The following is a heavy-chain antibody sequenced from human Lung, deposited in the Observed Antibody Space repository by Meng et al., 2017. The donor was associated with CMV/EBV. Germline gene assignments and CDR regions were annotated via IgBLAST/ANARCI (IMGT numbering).Heavy chain of an antibody. V-gene: IGHV3-7*01. CDR1: GFIFSGEW. CDR2: IKPDGSAA. Sequence: AGSXRLXCEASGFIFSGEWMAWVRQAAGKGREWLGNIKPDGSAAEYADSVRGRFTISRDNARNSLYLQMNSLRAEDTAVYFCATNKGFNYLLCWGQGTRVTVSS. J-gene: IGHJ4*02. CDR3: ATNKGFNYLLC. D-gene: IGHD2/OR15-2a*01.